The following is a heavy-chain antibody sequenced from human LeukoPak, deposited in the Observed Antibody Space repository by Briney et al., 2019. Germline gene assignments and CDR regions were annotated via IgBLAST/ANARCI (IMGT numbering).Heavy chain of an antibody. CDR2: IIPIFGTA. D-gene: IGHD7-27*01. CDR1: GGTFSSYA. Sequence: ASVNVSCKASGGTFSSYAISWVRQAPGQGLEWMGGIIPIFGTANYAQKFQGRVTITTDESTSTAYMELSSLRSEDTAVYYCAREGNWGSSDYWGQGTLVTVSS. V-gene: IGHV1-69*05. CDR3: AREGNWGSSDY. J-gene: IGHJ4*02.